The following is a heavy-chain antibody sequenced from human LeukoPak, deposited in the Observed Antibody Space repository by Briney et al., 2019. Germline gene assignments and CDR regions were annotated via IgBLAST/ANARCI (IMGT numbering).Heavy chain of an antibody. CDR2: ISYDGSNK. V-gene: IGHV3-30*18. J-gene: IGHJ4*02. D-gene: IGHD4-23*01. Sequence: GGSLRLSCAASGFTFSSYGMHWVRQAPGKGLEWVAVISYDGSNKYYADSVKGRFTISRDNSKNTPYLQMNSLRAEDTAVYYCAKDANYGGNSILFDYWGQGTLVTVSS. CDR3: AKDANYGGNSILFDY. CDR1: GFTFSSYG.